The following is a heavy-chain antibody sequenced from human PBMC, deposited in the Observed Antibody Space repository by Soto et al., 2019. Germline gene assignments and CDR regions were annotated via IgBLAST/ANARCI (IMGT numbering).Heavy chain of an antibody. CDR3: ARDKGVGTYFYGMDV. Sequence: VGSLSLSCAASGFTFSSYAMHWVRQALGKGLEWVAVISYDGSNKYYADSVKGRFTISRDNSKNTLYLQMSSLRAEDTAVYYCARDKGVGTYFYGMDVWGQGTTVTVSS. D-gene: IGHD1-7*01. J-gene: IGHJ6*02. CDR1: GFTFSSYA. CDR2: ISYDGSNK. V-gene: IGHV3-30-3*01.